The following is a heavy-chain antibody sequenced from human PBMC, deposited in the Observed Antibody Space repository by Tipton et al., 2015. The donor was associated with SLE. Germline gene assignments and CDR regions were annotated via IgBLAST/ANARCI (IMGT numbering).Heavy chain of an antibody. CDR3: ARGLTYYGSGSPYNMGWFDP. J-gene: IGHJ5*02. CDR1: GFTFSSYW. V-gene: IGHV4-34*01. Sequence: LRLSCADSGFTFSSYWMHWVRQSPGKGLEWIGEINHDGHTNYNASLTSRVTIAVDTSKNHFSLKLTSVAAADTAVYYCARGLTYYGSGSPYNMGWFDPWGQGTLVTVSS. D-gene: IGHD3-10*01. CDR2: INHDGHT.